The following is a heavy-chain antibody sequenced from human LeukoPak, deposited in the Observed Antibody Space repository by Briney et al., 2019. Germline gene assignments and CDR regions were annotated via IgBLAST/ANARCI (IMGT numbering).Heavy chain of an antibody. J-gene: IGHJ4*02. CDR1: GYTFTGYY. Sequence: GASVKVSCKASGYTFTGYYMHWVRQAPGQGLEWMGWINPNSGGTNYAQKFQGRVTMTRDTSISTAYMELSRLRSDDTAVYYCTVGLRFLEWLLSAFDYWGQGTLATVSS. V-gene: IGHV1-2*02. CDR3: TVGLRFLEWLLSAFDY. CDR2: INPNSGGT. D-gene: IGHD3-3*01.